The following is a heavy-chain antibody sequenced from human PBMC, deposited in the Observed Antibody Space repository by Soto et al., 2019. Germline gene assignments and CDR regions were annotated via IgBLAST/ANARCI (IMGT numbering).Heavy chain of an antibody. CDR3: ARGADSSSRLLLYYFDY. V-gene: IGHV4-34*01. CDR2: INHSGST. CDR1: GGSFSGYY. J-gene: IGHJ4*02. D-gene: IGHD6-13*01. Sequence: SETLSLTCAVYGGSFSGYYWSWIRQPPGKGLEWIGEINHSGSTNYNPSLKSRVTISVDTSKNQFSLKLSSVTAADTAVYYCARGADSSSRLLLYYFDYWGQGTLVTVSS.